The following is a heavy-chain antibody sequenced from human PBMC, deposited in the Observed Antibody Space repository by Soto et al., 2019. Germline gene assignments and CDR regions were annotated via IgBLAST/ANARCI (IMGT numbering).Heavy chain of an antibody. D-gene: IGHD3-10*01. CDR3: ASEVQNYYYYYMDV. Sequence: QVQLVQSGAEVKKPGSSVKVSCKASGGTFSSYTISWVRQAPGQGLEWMGRIIPILGIANYAQKFQGRVTITADKSTSTAYMELSSLRSEDTAVYYCASEVQNYYYYYMDVWGKGTTVTVSS. CDR1: GGTFSSYT. J-gene: IGHJ6*03. CDR2: IIPILGIA. V-gene: IGHV1-69*02.